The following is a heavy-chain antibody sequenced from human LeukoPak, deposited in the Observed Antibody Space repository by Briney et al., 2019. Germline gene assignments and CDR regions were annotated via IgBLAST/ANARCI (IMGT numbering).Heavy chain of an antibody. D-gene: IGHD6-6*01. CDR1: GYTFTGYY. V-gene: IGHV1-2*04. CDR3: ARDMSSIAASYYYYGMDV. Sequence: ASVKVSCKTSGYTFTGYYMHWVRQAPGQGLKWMGWINPNSGGTNYAQKFQGWVTMTRDTSISTAYMELSRLRSDDTAVYYCARDMSSIAASYYYYGMDVWGQGTTVTVSS. J-gene: IGHJ6*02. CDR2: INPNSGGT.